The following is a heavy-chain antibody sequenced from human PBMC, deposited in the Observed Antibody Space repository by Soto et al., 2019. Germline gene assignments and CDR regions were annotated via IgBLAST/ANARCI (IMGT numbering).Heavy chain of an antibody. Sequence: QVPLVESGGGVVQPGRSLRLSFAASGFTFSSYGMHWVRQAPGKGLEWVAVISYDGSNKYYADSVKGRFTISRDNSKNTLYLQMNSLRAEDTAVYYCAKDRGWLAERYYYGMDVWGQGTTVTVSS. V-gene: IGHV3-30*18. CDR3: AKDRGWLAERYYYGMDV. J-gene: IGHJ6*02. CDR2: ISYDGSNK. D-gene: IGHD6-19*01. CDR1: GFTFSSYG.